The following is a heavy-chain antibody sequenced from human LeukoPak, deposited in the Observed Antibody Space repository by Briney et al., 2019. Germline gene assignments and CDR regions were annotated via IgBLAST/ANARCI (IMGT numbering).Heavy chain of an antibody. J-gene: IGHJ4*02. D-gene: IGHD2-2*01. V-gene: IGHV6-1*01. CDR3: ARGKYTSFDN. CDR2: TYYRSKWSF. CDR1: GDSLFTDSVA. Sequence: SQTLSLTCAISGDSLFTDSVAWNWIRQSPSRGLEWLGRTYYRSKWSFDYAVSVKSRITINADTSKNQFPLQLNSVTPEDTAMYYCARGKYTSFDNWGQGILVTVSS.